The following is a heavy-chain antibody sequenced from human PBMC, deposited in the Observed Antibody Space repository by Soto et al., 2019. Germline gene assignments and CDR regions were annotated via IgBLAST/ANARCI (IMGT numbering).Heavy chain of an antibody. D-gene: IGHD2-21*02. CDR1: SSPITGYH. J-gene: IGHJ6*02. V-gene: IGHV4-59*01. CDR2: MYNTGST. Sequence: LSVTCTLSSSPITGYHWSWIPQPPGKGLEWIGYMYNTGSTVYNPSFKSRVTISVDTSKNQFSLKLNSVTAADTAVYYCARDLWGYCGTDCYPLDVWGQGTTVT. CDR3: ARDLWGYCGTDCYPLDV.